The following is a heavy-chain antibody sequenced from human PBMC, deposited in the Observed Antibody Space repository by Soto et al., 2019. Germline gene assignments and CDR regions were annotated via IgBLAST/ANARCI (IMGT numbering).Heavy chain of an antibody. J-gene: IGHJ2*01. D-gene: IGHD1-26*01. V-gene: IGHV3-30*18. CDR2: ISSGASEK. CDR1: GFSFSSYG. CDR3: AKTPERGKWYFDV. Sequence: QVHLVGSGGGVVQPGRSLRLSCAASGFSFSSYGMHWVRQTPDKGLEWVAAISSGASEKYYSDSVRGRFTISRDNSKNTLYLEMNSLSDEDTAMYYCAKTPERGKWYFDVWGRCTQVTVS.